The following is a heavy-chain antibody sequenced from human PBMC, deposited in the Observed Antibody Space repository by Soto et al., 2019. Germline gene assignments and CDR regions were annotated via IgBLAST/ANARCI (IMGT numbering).Heavy chain of an antibody. CDR1: GFTFSSYA. Sequence: GGSLRLSCAASGFTFSSYAMHWVRQAPGKGLEWVAVISYDGSNKYYADSVKGRFTISRDNSKNTLYLQMNSLRAEDTAVYYCAREPYDSSGYYPYYYYYGMDVWGQGTTVTVSS. D-gene: IGHD3-22*01. J-gene: IGHJ6*02. CDR3: AREPYDSSGYYPYYYYYGMDV. CDR2: ISYDGSNK. V-gene: IGHV3-30-3*01.